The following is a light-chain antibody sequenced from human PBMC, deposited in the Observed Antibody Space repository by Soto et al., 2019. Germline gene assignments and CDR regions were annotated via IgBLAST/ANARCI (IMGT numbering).Light chain of an antibody. V-gene: IGKV1-5*03. Sequence: DSQLTQSPYTLSASVGDRVTITCRASQSISSWLAWYQQKPGKAPKFLIYKTSDLESGVPSRFSGSGSGTEFTHTISSLQPDDFATYYCQYYNNYCWTLGQGTKVEIK. CDR2: KTS. CDR1: QSISSW. J-gene: IGKJ1*01. CDR3: QYYNNYCWT.